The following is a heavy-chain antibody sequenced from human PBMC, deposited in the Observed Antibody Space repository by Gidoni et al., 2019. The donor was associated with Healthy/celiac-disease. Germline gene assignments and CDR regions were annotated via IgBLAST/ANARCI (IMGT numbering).Heavy chain of an antibody. V-gene: IGHV3-43*01. J-gene: IGHJ4*02. D-gene: IGHD1-26*01. CDR2: MSWDGGST. CDR3: AKESSSQWELPYFDY. Sequence: DVQLVESGGVVVQPGGSLRPACAASGFTFDAYTMHWVRHAPGKGLEWVSLMSWDGGSTYYADSVKGRFTISRDNSKNSLYLQMNSLRTEDTALYYCAKESSSQWELPYFDYWGQGTLVTVSS. CDR1: GFTFDAYT.